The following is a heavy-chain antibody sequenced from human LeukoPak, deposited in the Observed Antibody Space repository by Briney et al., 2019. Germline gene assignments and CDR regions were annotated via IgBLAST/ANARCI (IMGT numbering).Heavy chain of an antibody. D-gene: IGHD3-22*01. CDR1: GGSISSGDYY. CDR2: INHSGST. CDR3: AREVRYYDSSGYRDYYYYMDV. Sequence: SQTLSLTCTVSGGSISSGDYYWSWIRQPPGEGLEWIGEINHSGSTNYNPSLKSRVTISVDTSKNQFSLKLSSVTAADTAVYYCAREVRYYDSSGYRDYYYYMDVWGKGTTVTVSS. J-gene: IGHJ6*03. V-gene: IGHV4-30-4*08.